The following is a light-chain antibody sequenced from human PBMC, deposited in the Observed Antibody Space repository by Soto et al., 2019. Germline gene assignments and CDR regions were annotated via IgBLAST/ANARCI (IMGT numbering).Light chain of an antibody. CDR1: SSNIGRSS. J-gene: IGLJ3*02. Sequence: QSVLTQPPSASGTPGQRVTISCSGGSSNIGRSSVYWYQQLPGTAPKLLIYRTSQRPSGVPDRFSGPKSGTSASLAISGLRSEDEADYYCAAWDDSPSGHWVFGGGTKLTVL. V-gene: IGLV1-47*01. CDR3: AAWDDSPSGHWV. CDR2: RTS.